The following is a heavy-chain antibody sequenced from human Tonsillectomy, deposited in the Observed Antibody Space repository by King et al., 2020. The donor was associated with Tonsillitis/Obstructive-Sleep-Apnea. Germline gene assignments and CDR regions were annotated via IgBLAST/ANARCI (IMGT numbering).Heavy chain of an antibody. J-gene: IGHJ4*02. D-gene: IGHD7-27*01. CDR1: GFTFSIYN. CDR2: ISSSSSLI. CDR3: VGDGGVTGNQDY. Sequence: VQLVESGGGLVQPGGSLRLSCAASGFTFSIYNMNWVRQAPGKGLEWVSYISSSSSLIYYADSVKGRFTISRDNAKNSLFLQMNTLRDDDTAVYYCVGDGGVTGNQDYWGQGTLVTVSS. V-gene: IGHV3-48*02.